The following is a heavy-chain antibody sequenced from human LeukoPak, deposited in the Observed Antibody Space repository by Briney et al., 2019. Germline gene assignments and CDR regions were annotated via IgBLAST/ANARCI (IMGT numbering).Heavy chain of an antibody. CDR2: IKQDGSKK. CDR1: GVTFSIYW. CDR3: ARNTYYYERSGWKAFDI. V-gene: IGHV3-7*01. J-gene: IGHJ3*02. D-gene: IGHD3-22*01. Sequence: GGSLRLSCAASGVTFSIYWMSWVRQAPGKGLEWVANIKQDGSKKYYVDSVRGRFTISRDNAKNSLYLQMNSLRVEDTAVYYCARNTYYYERSGWKAFDIWGQGTMVTVSS.